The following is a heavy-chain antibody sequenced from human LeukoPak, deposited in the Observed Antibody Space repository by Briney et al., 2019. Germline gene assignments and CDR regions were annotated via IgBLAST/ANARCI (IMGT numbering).Heavy chain of an antibody. CDR3: SRENGAFSPFGY. D-gene: IGHD2-8*01. V-gene: IGHV4-4*02. CDR1: GGSICNNNW. Sequence: SETLSLTCGVSGGSICNNNWLCWVRQPPGQGLEWIGEISLTGLTRYNPSLESRVTVSLDKSKNQLSLNLTSVTAADTAVYYCSRENGAFSPFGYWGQGTLVTVLS. CDR2: ISLTGLT. J-gene: IGHJ4*02.